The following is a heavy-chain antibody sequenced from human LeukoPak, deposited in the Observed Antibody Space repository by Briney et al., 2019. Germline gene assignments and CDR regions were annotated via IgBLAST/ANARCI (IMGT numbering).Heavy chain of an antibody. Sequence: SETLSLTCTVSGGSFSSGDYYWSWIRQPPGTGLEWIGYINYSGYTLYNPSLRSRVTISIDTSKNHFSLKVSSVTAADTAMYYCARDRGYSYGPFDSWGQGTLVTVSS. V-gene: IGHV4-30-4*01. CDR3: ARDRGYSYGPFDS. CDR1: GGSFSSGDYY. CDR2: INYSGYT. J-gene: IGHJ4*02. D-gene: IGHD5-18*01.